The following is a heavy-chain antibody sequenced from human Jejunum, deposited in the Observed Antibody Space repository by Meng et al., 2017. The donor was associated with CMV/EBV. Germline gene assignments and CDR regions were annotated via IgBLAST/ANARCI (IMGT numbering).Heavy chain of an antibody. Sequence: SWMGWVRQAPGKSLEWVANIRQDGSEKFYVDSVKGRFTISRDNAKNSLYLQMNSLRVEDTAVYYCARVPPPRCTEGVCYPYFDYWGQGTLVTVSS. V-gene: IGHV3-7*01. J-gene: IGHJ4*02. CDR3: ARVPPPRCTEGVCYPYFDY. CDR2: IRQDGSEK. CDR1: SW. D-gene: IGHD2-8*01.